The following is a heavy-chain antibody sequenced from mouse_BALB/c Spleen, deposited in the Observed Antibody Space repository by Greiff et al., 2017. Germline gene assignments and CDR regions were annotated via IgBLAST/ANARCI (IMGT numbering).Heavy chain of an antibody. J-gene: IGHJ4*01. D-gene: IGHD3-2*02. V-gene: IGHV3-2*02. CDR1: GYSITSDYA. Sequence: VQLKESGPGLVKPSQSLSLTCTVTGYSITSDYAWNWIRQFPGNKLEWMGYISYSGSTSYNPSLKSRISITRDTSKNQFFLQLNSVTTEDTATYYCAREGYVPYAMDYWGQGTSVTVSS. CDR3: AREGYVPYAMDY. CDR2: ISYSGST.